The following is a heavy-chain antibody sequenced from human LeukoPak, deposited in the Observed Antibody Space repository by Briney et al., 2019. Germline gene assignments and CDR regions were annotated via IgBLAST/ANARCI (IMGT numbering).Heavy chain of an antibody. V-gene: IGHV3-33*01. D-gene: IGHD3-9*01. Sequence: PGGSLRLSCAASGFTFSSYGMHWVRQAPGKGLEWVAVIWYDGSNKYYADSVKGRFTISRDNSKNTLYLQMNSLRAEDTAVYYCARDSHPYYDILTGYAYNWFDPWGQGTLVTVSS. CDR2: IWYDGSNK. CDR3: ARDSHPYYDILTGYAYNWFDP. CDR1: GFTFSSYG. J-gene: IGHJ5*02.